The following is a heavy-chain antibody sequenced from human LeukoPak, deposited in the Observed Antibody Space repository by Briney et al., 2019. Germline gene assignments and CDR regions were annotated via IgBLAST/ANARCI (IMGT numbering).Heavy chain of an antibody. Sequence: PSETPSLTCTVSGGSINSRNNYWGWIRQPPGKGLEWIAIISDTGTTYYSPSLKSRLTISVDTSKNQFSLTLSSVTAADTAVYYCARRNYPYYFDYWGQGTLVTVSS. V-gene: IGHV4-39*01. CDR1: GGSINSRNNY. CDR2: ISDTGTT. J-gene: IGHJ4*02. D-gene: IGHD1-7*01. CDR3: ARRNYPYYFDY.